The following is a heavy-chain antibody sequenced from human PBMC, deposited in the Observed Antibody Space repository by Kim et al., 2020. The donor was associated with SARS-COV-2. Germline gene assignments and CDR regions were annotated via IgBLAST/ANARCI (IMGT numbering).Heavy chain of an antibody. D-gene: IGHD4-17*01. CDR1: GGTFSSYA. V-gene: IGHV1-69*13. J-gene: IGHJ1*01. CDR2: IIPIFGTA. Sequence: SVKVSCKASGGTFSSYAISWVRQAPGQGLEWMGGIIPIFGTANYAQKFQGRVTITADESTSTAYMELSSLRSEDTAVYYCARVPTVMTTVHAEYFQHWGQGTLVTVSS. CDR3: ARVPTVMTTVHAEYFQH.